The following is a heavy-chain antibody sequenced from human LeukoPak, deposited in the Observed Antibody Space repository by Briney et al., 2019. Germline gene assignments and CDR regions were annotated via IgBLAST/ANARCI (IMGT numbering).Heavy chain of an antibody. Sequence: PSETLSLTCTVSGYSISSGYFWDWIRQPPGKGLEWIGSIYHSGSTYYNPSLKSRVTISLDKSKNQFSLKLSSVTAADTAVYYCARNGINSYDSTVQNFWGQGTLVTVSS. CDR2: IYHSGST. J-gene: IGHJ4*02. CDR3: ARNGINSYDSTVQNF. CDR1: GYSISSGYF. D-gene: IGHD3-22*01. V-gene: IGHV4-38-2*02.